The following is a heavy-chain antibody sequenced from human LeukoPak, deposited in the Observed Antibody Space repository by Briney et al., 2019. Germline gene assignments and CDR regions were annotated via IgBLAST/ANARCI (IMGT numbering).Heavy chain of an antibody. CDR3: ARRRVVPAADYFDY. J-gene: IGHJ4*02. V-gene: IGHV4-4*09. CDR2: IYTSGST. CDR1: GGSFSGYY. D-gene: IGHD2-2*01. Sequence: SETLSLTCAVYGGSFSGYYWSWIRQPPGKGLEWIGYIYTSGSTNYNPSLKSRVTISVDTSKNQFSPKLSSVTAADTAVYYCARRRVVPAADYFDYWGQGTLVTVSS.